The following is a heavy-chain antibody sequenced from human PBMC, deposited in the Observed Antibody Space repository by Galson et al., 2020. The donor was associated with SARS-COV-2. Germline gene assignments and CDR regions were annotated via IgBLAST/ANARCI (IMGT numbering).Heavy chain of an antibody. V-gene: IGHV3-30-3*01. Sequence: PGGSLRLSCAASGFTFSTYAMHWVRQAPGKGREWVAVISYDGSNKYYADSVKGRFTISRDNSKNTLYLQMNSLRAEDTAMYYCARASGRGYSGAFDIWGQGTMVTVSS. J-gene: IGHJ3*02. D-gene: IGHD2-15*01. CDR1: GFTFSTYA. CDR2: ISYDGSNK. CDR3: ARASGRGYSGAFDI.